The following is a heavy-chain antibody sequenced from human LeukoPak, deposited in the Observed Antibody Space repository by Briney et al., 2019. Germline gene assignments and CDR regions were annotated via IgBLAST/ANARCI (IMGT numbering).Heavy chain of an antibody. J-gene: IGHJ6*02. CDR1: GGSISSYY. CDR2: IYYSGST. CDR3: ARGCSGGSCFQEHHYYYGMDV. D-gene: IGHD2-15*01. Sequence: ASETLSLTCTVSGGSISSYYWSWIRQPPGKGLEWIGYIYYSGSTNYNPSLKSRVTISVDTSKNQFSLKLSSVTAADTAVYYCARGCSGGSCFQEHHYYYGMDVWGQGTTVTVSS. V-gene: IGHV4-59*12.